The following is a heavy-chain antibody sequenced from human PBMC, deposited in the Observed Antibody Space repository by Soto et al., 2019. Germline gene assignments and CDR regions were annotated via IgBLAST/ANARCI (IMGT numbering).Heavy chain of an antibody. CDR1: GYSISSGWY. V-gene: IGHV4-38-2*02. D-gene: IGHD2-15*01. CDR2: FYHGEST. CDR3: ARGTSTPYWYFDF. J-gene: IGHJ2*01. Sequence: TSETLSLTCTVSGYSISSGWYWGWIRQPPGKGLEWIASFYHGESTFFNPSLKSRVSISEDTSKNQFSLKLRSVTAADTAVFYCARGTSTPYWYFDFWGRGTLVTVSS.